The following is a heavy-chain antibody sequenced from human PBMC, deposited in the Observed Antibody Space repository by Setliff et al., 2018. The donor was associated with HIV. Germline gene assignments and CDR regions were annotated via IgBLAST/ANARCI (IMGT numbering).Heavy chain of an antibody. V-gene: IGHV4-39*01. CDR1: RDSTSSSSDY. CDR3: ARRIAVANYYFDF. CDR2: IYSNGRT. Sequence: LSLTCTVSRDSTSSSSDYWGWIRQSPRKGLEWIGTIYSNGRTYYNPSLKSRVTMSLDTSKSQFSLKLRSVTATDTAVYYCARRIAVANYYFDFWGQGTLVTVSS. D-gene: IGHD6-19*01. J-gene: IGHJ4*02.